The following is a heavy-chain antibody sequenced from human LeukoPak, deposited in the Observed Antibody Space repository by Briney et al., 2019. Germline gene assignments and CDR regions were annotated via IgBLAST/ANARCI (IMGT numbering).Heavy chain of an antibody. V-gene: IGHV3-23*01. D-gene: IGHD2-21*01. CDR3: ARDRGGGESYYYYGMDV. CDR1: GSTFSSSG. CDR2: ISGSDETT. Sequence: PGGSLRLSCAASGSTFSSSGMSWVRQAPGKGLEWVSSISGSDETTYYADSVKGRFTISRDNSKNTLYLQMNSLRAEDTAVYYCARDRGGGESYYYYGMDVWGQGTTVTVSS. J-gene: IGHJ6*02.